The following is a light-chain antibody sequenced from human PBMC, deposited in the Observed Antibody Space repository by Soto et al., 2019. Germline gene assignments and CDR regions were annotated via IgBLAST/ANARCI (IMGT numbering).Light chain of an antibody. Sequence: EIVMTQSPATLSVSPGERATLSCRASQSVSRNLAWYQQKPGQPPRLLIYGASTRATGIPARFSGSGSGTEYTLTISSLQSEDFALYYCHQYNNWPPWTFGQGTKVEVK. CDR3: HQYNNWPPWT. CDR2: GAS. CDR1: QSVSRN. J-gene: IGKJ1*01. V-gene: IGKV3-15*01.